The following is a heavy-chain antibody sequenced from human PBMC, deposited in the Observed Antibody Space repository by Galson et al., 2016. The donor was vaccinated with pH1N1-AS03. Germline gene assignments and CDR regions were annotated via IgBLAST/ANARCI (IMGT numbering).Heavy chain of an antibody. CDR1: GGTFGNYA. D-gene: IGHD6-6*01. J-gene: IGHJ6*02. Sequence: SVKVSCKASGGTFGNYAVSWVRLAPGQGLEWLGAIVPAFGTTNYAQTFQGRLTITADASTSTANMELSGLRLNDTALYYCTRDGAAHDYYYYGMDVWGQGTTVTVSS. CDR2: IVPAFGTT. V-gene: IGHV1-69*13. CDR3: TRDGAAHDYYYYGMDV.